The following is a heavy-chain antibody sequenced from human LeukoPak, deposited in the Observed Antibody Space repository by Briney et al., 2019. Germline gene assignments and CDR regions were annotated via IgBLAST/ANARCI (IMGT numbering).Heavy chain of an antibody. V-gene: IGHV3-15*01. D-gene: IGHD3-3*01. Sequence: GGSLRLSCAASGFTSSNAWMSWVRQAPGKGLEWVGRIKSKTDGGTTGYAAPVKGRFPISRDDSKNTLYLQMNSLKTEDTAVYYCTTSRITIFGVAPVDYWGQGTLVTVSS. J-gene: IGHJ4*02. CDR3: TTSRITIFGVAPVDY. CDR1: GFTSSNAW. CDR2: IKSKTDGGTT.